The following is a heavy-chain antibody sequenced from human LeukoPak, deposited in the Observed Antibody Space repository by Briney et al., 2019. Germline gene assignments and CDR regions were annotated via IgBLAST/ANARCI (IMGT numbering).Heavy chain of an antibody. Sequence: GASVKVSCKASGYTFTAYYMHWVRQAPGQGLEWMGWINPNSGGTNSSQKFQDRVTLTRDTSISTAYMELSSLRSEDTAVYYCARGGYDYDFWSGYYRVAEGNFDYWGRGTLVTVSS. CDR3: ARGGYDYDFWSGYYRVAEGNFDY. D-gene: IGHD3-3*01. CDR2: INPNSGGT. CDR1: GYTFTAYY. V-gene: IGHV1-2*02. J-gene: IGHJ4*02.